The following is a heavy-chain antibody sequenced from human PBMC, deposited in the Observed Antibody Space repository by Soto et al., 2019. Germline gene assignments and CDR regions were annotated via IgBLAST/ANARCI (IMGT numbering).Heavy chain of an antibody. CDR1: GCTFSNYA. CDR2: ISVGGTGT. CDR3: AKDISSGWTKNWFDP. J-gene: IGHJ5*02. D-gene: IGHD3-22*01. Sequence: GGPLRLSCAASGCTFSNYAMSWVRQAPGKGLEWVSAISVGGTGTYADSVKGRFTISRDNSKNTLSLQMNSLRAEDTAVYYCAKDISSGWTKNWFDPWGQGTLVTVSS. V-gene: IGHV3-23*01.